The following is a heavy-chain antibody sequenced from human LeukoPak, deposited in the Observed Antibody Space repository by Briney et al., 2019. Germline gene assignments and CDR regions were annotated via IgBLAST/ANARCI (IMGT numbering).Heavy chain of an antibody. CDR3: ARVVRGVPYNWFDP. CDR2: INPNSGGT. CDR1: GYTFTTYG. V-gene: IGHV1-2*02. Sequence: GASVKVSCKTSGYTFTTYGISWVRQAPGQGLEWMGWINPNSGGTNYEQKFRGRVTMTRDTSISTAYMELSRLRSDDTAVYYCARVVRGVPYNWFDPWGQGTLVTVSS. J-gene: IGHJ5*02. D-gene: IGHD3-10*01.